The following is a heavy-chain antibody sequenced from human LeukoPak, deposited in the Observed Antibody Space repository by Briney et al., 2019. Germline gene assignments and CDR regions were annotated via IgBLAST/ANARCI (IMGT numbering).Heavy chain of an antibody. Sequence: SETLSLTCTVSGGSIISSSYYWGWIRQPPGKGLEWIGSIYHSGSTYYNPSLKSRVTISVDTSKNQFSLKLSSVTAADTAVYYCARAHYYDSSGYYRAFDYWGQGTLVTVSS. V-gene: IGHV4-39*07. CDR2: IYHSGST. CDR1: GGSIISSSYY. D-gene: IGHD3-22*01. CDR3: ARAHYYDSSGYYRAFDY. J-gene: IGHJ4*02.